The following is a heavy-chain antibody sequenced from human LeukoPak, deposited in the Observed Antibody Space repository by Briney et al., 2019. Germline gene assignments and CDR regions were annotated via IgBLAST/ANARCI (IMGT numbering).Heavy chain of an antibody. CDR3: ARLLDNDSSGDPDTFDM. Sequence: PSETLSFTCSVSGDSISRHFWSWIRQPPGKGLEWIAFIHYSGRTKYNPSLQSRVTISVDTSENEFSLRLTSVTAADTAVYYCARLLDNDSSGDPDTFDMWDQGTVVTVSS. J-gene: IGHJ3*02. D-gene: IGHD3-22*01. V-gene: IGHV4-59*11. CDR1: GDSISRHF. CDR2: IHYSGRT.